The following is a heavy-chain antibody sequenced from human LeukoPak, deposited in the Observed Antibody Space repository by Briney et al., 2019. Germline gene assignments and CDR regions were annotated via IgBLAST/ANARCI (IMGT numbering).Heavy chain of an antibody. CDR3: ARDVLGDYDY. V-gene: IGHV4-59*01. J-gene: IGHJ4*02. CDR1: GSSISSYY. D-gene: IGHD4-17*01. CDR2: ISYSGST. Sequence: SETLSLTCTVSGSSISSYYWSWIRQPPGKGLEWIGYISYSGSTKYIPSLKSRVTISVDTSKNQFSLKLSSVTAADTAVYYCARDVLGDYDYWGQGTLVSVSS.